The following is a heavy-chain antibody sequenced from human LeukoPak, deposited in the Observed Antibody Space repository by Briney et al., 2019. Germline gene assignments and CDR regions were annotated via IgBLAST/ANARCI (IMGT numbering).Heavy chain of an antibody. CDR1: GGSISTYY. Sequence: PSETLSLTCTVSGGSISTYYWSWIQQPPGKGLDWIGSFYYTGSTNYNPSLRSRVTISLDTSKNQISLRLSSVTAADTAVYYCARGGNALDYWGQGTLVTVSS. CDR3: ARGGNALDY. V-gene: IGHV4-59*01. CDR2: FYYTGST. D-gene: IGHD4-23*01. J-gene: IGHJ4*02.